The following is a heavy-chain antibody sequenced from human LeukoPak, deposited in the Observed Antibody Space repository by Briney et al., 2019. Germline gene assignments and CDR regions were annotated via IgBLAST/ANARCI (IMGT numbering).Heavy chain of an antibody. V-gene: IGHV3-43*02. CDR2: IHADGGRT. J-gene: IGHJ6*02. D-gene: IGHD2/OR15-2a*01. Sequence: GGSLRLSCAASGFAFADYAMHWVRQFPGKGLECVAHIHADGGRTFYADSVKGRFTVSRDNGKNSLFLQMDSLTSDDTALYYCSTWAFYHGLDVWGQGATVIVSS. CDR1: GFAFADYA. CDR3: STWAFYHGLDV.